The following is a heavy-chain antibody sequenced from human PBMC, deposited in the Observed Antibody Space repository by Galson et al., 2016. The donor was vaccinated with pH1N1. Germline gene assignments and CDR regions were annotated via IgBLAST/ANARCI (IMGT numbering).Heavy chain of an antibody. V-gene: IGHV3-53*01. CDR3: ARDTGA. CDR1: GVTVSNNY. J-gene: IGHJ5*02. CDR2: IYSGGDT. Sequence: SLRLSCAASGVTVSNNYMSWVRQAPGKGLEWVSCIYSGGDTYYADSVRGRFTVSRDSSKNRVYLQMNSLRAEDTAVYYCARDTGAWGQGTLVTVSS. D-gene: IGHD7-27*01.